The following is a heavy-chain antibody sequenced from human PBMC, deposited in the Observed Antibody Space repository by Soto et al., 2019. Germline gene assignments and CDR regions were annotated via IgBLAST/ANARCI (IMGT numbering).Heavy chain of an antibody. J-gene: IGHJ6*02. CDR3: AIITRGFSMDV. V-gene: IGHV1-69*13. CDR2: IIPIFGTA. D-gene: IGHD1-20*01. Sequence: SSVKVFCKASGGPFSSYAISWVRQAPGQGLEWMGGIIPIFGTANYAQKLQGRVTITADESTSTAYMELSSLRAEDTAVFYCAIITRGFSMDVWGQGTTVTVSS. CDR1: GGPFSSYA.